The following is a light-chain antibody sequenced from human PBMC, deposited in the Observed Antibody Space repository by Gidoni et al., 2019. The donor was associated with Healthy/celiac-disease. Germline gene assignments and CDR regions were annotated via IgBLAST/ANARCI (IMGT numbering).Light chain of an antibody. V-gene: IGLV2-11*01. J-gene: IGLJ2*01. CDR2: DVS. CDR3: CSYAGSYTLVV. Sequence: QSALTQPRSVSGSPGQSVTISCTGTSSDVGCYNYVSWYQQHPGKAPKLMIYDVSKRPSGVPDRFSGSKSGNTASLTISGLQAEDEADYYCCSYAGSYTLVVFGGGTKLTVL. CDR1: SSDVGCYNY.